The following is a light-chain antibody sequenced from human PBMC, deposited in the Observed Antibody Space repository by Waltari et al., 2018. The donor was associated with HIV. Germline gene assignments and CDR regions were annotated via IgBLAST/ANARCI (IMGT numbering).Light chain of an antibody. V-gene: IGKV3-15*01. J-gene: IGKJ1*01. Sequence: EIVMTQSPATLSVSPGDRATLSCRASQSVSSNLAWYQQRPGQAPRLLIFGASTRATGIPARLSGSGSETEFSLTISSLQSEDFAVYYCQQYNSWPPAWTFGQGTNVEIK. CDR3: QQYNSWPPAWT. CDR1: QSVSSN. CDR2: GAS.